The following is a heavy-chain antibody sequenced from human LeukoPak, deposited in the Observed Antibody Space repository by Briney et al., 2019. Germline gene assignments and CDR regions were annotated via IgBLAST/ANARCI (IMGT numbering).Heavy chain of an antibody. CDR1: GFTFSSYG. J-gene: IGHJ4*02. D-gene: IGHD2-15*01. CDR3: AKCSANSCYSSLDS. V-gene: IGHV3-23*01. CDR2: ITGSCDNR. Sequence: TGGSLRLSCAASGFTFSSYGMSWVRQPPGRGLELVSSITGSCDNRYYADSVNGRFTISRDTSKNTLYLQMTRLRAEATDVYYCAKCSANSCYSSLDSWGPGTLVTASS.